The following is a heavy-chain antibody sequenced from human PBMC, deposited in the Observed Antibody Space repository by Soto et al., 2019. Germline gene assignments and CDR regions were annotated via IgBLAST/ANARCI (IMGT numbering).Heavy chain of an antibody. CDR3: ARDEGYSYGLDY. Sequence: ASVKVSCKASGYTFTGYYMHLVRQAPGQGLEWMGWINPNSGGTNYAQKFQGWVTMTRDTSISTAYMELSRLRSDDTAVYYCARDEGYSYGLDYWGQGTLVTVSS. CDR2: INPNSGGT. V-gene: IGHV1-2*04. D-gene: IGHD5-18*01. CDR1: GYTFTGYY. J-gene: IGHJ4*02.